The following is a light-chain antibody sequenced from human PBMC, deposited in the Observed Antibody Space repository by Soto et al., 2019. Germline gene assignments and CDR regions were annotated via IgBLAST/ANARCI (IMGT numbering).Light chain of an antibody. CDR3: CSYAGSYV. CDR2: DVS. V-gene: IGLV2-11*01. CDR1: SSDVGGYNY. Sequence: QSALTQPRSVSGSPGESVTISCTGTSSDVGGYNYVSWYQQHPGKAPKLMIYDVSKRPSGVPDRFSGSKSGNTASVTISGLQAEDEADYYCCSYAGSYVFGTGTKVTVL. J-gene: IGLJ1*01.